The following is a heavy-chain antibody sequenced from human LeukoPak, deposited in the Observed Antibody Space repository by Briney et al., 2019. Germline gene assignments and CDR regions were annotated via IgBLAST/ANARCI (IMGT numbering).Heavy chain of an antibody. Sequence: GSSVRLSCKASGYTFTGYYMHWVRQAPGQGLEWMGWINPNSGGTNYAQKFQGRVTMTRDTSISTAYMELSRLRSDDTAVYYCARVRGYCSSTSCYASWFDPWGQGTLVSVSS. D-gene: IGHD2-2*01. CDR3: ARVRGYCSSTSCYASWFDP. CDR2: INPNSGGT. J-gene: IGHJ5*02. CDR1: GYTFTGYY. V-gene: IGHV1-2*02.